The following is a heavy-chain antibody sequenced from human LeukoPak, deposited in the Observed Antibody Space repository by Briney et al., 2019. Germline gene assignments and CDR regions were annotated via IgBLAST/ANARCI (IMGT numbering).Heavy chain of an antibody. J-gene: IGHJ4*02. D-gene: IGHD6-13*01. CDR3: ARDSPPYSSSWQFDY. CDR1: GYTFTGYY. Sequence: ASVKVSCKASGYTFTGYYMHWVRQAPGQGLEWMGWINPNSGGTNYAQKFQGRVTMTRDTSISTAYMELSRLRSDDTAVYYCARDSPPYSSSWQFDYWGQGTLVTVSS. CDR2: INPNSGGT. V-gene: IGHV1-2*02.